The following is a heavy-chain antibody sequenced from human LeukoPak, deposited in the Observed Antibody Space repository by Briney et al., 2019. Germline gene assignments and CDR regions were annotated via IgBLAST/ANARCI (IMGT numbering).Heavy chain of an antibody. CDR2: INHSGST. Sequence: SETLSLTCAVYGGSFSGYYWSWIRQPPGKGLEWIGEINHSGSTNYNPSLKSRVTISVDTSKNQFSLKLSSVTAADTAVYYCARVPGYSRSRGAFDIWGQGAMVTVSS. CDR3: ARVPGYSRSRGAFDI. J-gene: IGHJ3*02. V-gene: IGHV4-34*01. D-gene: IGHD6-13*01. CDR1: GGSFSGYY.